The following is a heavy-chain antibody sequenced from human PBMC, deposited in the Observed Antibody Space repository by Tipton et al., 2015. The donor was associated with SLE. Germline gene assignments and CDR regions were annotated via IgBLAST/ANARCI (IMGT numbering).Heavy chain of an antibody. J-gene: IGHJ6*03. CDR1: GGSISSHY. CDR3: ARVSSSWYLYYYYYMDV. Sequence: TLSLTCTVSGGSISSHYWSWIRQPPGKGLEWIGYIYYSGGTNYNPSLKSRVNMSVDTSKNQFSLKLSSVTAADTAVYYCARVSSSWYLYYYYYMDVWGKGTTVTVSS. CDR2: IYYSGGT. V-gene: IGHV4-59*11. D-gene: IGHD6-13*01.